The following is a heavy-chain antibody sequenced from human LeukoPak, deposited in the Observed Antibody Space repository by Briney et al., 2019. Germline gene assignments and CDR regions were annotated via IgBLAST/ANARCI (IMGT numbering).Heavy chain of an antibody. J-gene: IGHJ5*02. Sequence: GEPLQISCQGSGYSINNYWIGWVRQMPGKGLEWMGITYPADSDIRYSPSFQGQVTISGDKSISTAYLQWSSLKASDTAMYYCARQEYCSDGSCYTWFDPWGQGTLVTVSS. D-gene: IGHD2-15*01. CDR2: TYPADSDI. CDR1: GYSINNYW. CDR3: ARQEYCSDGSCYTWFDP. V-gene: IGHV5-51*01.